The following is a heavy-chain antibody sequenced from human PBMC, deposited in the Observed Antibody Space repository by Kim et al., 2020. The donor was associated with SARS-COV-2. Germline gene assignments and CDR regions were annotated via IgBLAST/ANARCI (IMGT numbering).Heavy chain of an antibody. J-gene: IGHJ4*02. CDR1: GFTFSSYA. Sequence: GGSLRLSCAASGFTFSSYAMSWVRQAPGKGLEWVSAISGSGGSTYYADSVKGRFTISRDNSKNTLYLQMNSLRAEDTAVYYCAPTTSPQMATILDYWGQGTLVTVSS. D-gene: IGHD5-12*01. CDR3: APTTSPQMATILDY. V-gene: IGHV3-23*01. CDR2: ISGSGGST.